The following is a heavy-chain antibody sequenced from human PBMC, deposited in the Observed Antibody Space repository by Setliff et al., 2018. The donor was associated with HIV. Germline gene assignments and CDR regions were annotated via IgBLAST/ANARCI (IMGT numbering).Heavy chain of an antibody. CDR1: GGSFRSSRYY. V-gene: IGHV4-39*01. J-gene: IGHJ4*02. CDR3: ARPVLGIGGGSRFDN. CDR2: IHYGGFF. Sequence: PSETLSLTCTVSGGSFRSSRYYWGWIRQPPGKGLEWIGNIHYGGFFWYSPSLKSRVTISVDTSKNQFSLKLSSVTAADTAVYYCARPVLGIGGGSRFDNWGQGTQVTVSS. D-gene: IGHD3-10*01.